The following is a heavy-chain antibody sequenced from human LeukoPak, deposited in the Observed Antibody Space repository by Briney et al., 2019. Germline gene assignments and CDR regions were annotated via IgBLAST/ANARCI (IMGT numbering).Heavy chain of an antibody. Sequence: GGSLRLSCAASGFTFSDYYMSWIRQAPGKGLEWVSYISRSGSTIYYADSVKGRFTISRDNAKNSLYLQMNSLRAEDTAVYYCACITIVRGVIRDLMVDYWGQGTLVTVSS. CDR1: GFTFSDYY. CDR3: ACITIVRGVIRDLMVDY. V-gene: IGHV3-11*04. CDR2: ISRSGSTI. D-gene: IGHD3-10*01. J-gene: IGHJ4*02.